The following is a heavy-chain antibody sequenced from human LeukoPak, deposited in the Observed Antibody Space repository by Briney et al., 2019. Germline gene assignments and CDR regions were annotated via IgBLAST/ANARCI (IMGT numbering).Heavy chain of an antibody. CDR2: IRYDGSNK. Sequence: GGSLRLSCAASGFTFSSYGMHWVRQAPGKGLEWVAFIRYDGSNKYYADSVKGRFTISRDNSKNTLYLQMNSLRAEDTAIYYCARDGTRHINIAVPGGDYWGQGTLVTVSS. CDR1: GFTFSSYG. CDR3: ARDGTRHINIAVPGGDY. D-gene: IGHD6-19*01. V-gene: IGHV3-30*02. J-gene: IGHJ4*02.